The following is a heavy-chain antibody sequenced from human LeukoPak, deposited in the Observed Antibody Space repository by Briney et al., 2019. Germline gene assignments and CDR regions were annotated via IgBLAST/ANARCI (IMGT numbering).Heavy chain of an antibody. J-gene: IGHJ4*02. Sequence: GGSLRLSCAASGFRFSTYGMHWVRQAPGKGLEWVASMRYDGTHRYYGDSMKGRFAISRDNSKNTLYLQMSSLRAEDTAVYYCAKDANSPGYVPSYFESWGQGTLVTVYS. V-gene: IGHV3-30*02. CDR2: MRYDGTHR. D-gene: IGHD3-16*01. CDR1: GFRFSTYG. CDR3: AKDANSPGYVPSYFES.